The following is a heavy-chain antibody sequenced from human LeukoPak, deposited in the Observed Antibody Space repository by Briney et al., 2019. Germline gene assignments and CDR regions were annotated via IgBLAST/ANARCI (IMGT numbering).Heavy chain of an antibody. CDR2: ISAYNGNT. CDR3: ARAASRSGELFRYYYYYYYMDV. V-gene: IGHV1-18*01. J-gene: IGHJ6*03. CDR1: GYTFTSYG. Sequence: ASVKASCKASGYTFTSYGISWVRQAPGQGLEWMGWISAYNGNTNYAQKLQGRVTMTTDTSTSTAYMELRSLRSDDTAVYYCARAASRSGELFRYYYYYYYMDVWGKGTTVTVSS. D-gene: IGHD3-10*01.